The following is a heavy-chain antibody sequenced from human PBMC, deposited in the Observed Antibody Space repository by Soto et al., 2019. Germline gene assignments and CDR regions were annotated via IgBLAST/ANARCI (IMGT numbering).Heavy chain of an antibody. J-gene: IGHJ4*02. D-gene: IGHD3-10*01. V-gene: IGHV4-34*01. CDR1: GGSFSGYY. Sequence: PSETLSLTCAVYGGSFSGYYWSWIRQPPGKGLEWIGEINHSGSTNYNPSLKSRVTISVDTSKNQFSLELSSLRSEDTAVYYCAADTSITMVRGVLGYWGQGTLVTVSS. CDR2: INHSGST. CDR3: AADTSITMVRGVLGY.